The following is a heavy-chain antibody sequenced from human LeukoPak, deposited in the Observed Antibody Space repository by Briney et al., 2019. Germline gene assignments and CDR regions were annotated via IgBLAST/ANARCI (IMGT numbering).Heavy chain of an antibody. J-gene: IGHJ4*02. CDR2: IYHSGST. D-gene: IGHD2-2*02. V-gene: IGHV4-4*02. CDR1: GGSISSSNW. CDR3: ARVGRYCSSTSCYRYFDY. Sequence: SETLSLTCAVSGGSISSSNWWSWVRQPPGKGLEWIGEIYHSGSTNYDPSLKSRVTMSVDTSKNQFSLKLSSVTAADTAVYYCARVGRYCSSTSCYRYFDYWGQGTLVTVSS.